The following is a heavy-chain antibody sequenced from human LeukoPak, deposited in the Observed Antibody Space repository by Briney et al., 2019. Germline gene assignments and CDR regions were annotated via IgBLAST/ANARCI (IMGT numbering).Heavy chain of an antibody. D-gene: IGHD3-22*01. CDR1: GFTFSSYG. J-gene: IGHJ4*02. Sequence: GGSLRLSCAASGFTFSSYGIHWVRQAPGKGLEWVAFIRYEGSNKYYADSVKGRFTISRDNSKNTLYVQMNSLRAEDTAVYYCARGVYYDSSGSIDYYFDYWGQGTLATVSS. CDR3: ARGVYYDSSGSIDYYFDY. CDR2: IRYEGSNK. V-gene: IGHV3-30*02.